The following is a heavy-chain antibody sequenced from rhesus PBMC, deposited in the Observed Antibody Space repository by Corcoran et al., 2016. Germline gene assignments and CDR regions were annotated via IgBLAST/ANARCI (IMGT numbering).Heavy chain of an antibody. Sequence: QVQLQESGPGLVKPSETLSLTCAVSGGSVSSGHWWNWIRQPPGKGLEWIGYISGSSAATYYNPSLKSRFTFSRDTSKNHFSLRLNSVTAADTAMYYCARGSTVDYWGPGVLVTVSS. V-gene: IGHV4-65*01. CDR3: ARGSTVDY. CDR2: ISGSSAAT. CDR1: GGSVSSGHW. J-gene: IGHJ4*01.